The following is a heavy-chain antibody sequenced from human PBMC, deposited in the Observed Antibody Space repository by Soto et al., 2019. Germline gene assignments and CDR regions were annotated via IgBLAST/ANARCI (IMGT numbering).Heavy chain of an antibody. Sequence: ASVKVSFKASGYTFSSHAIHWVRQAPGQRLEWMGWINAGNGDTKYSQKFQGRVAITRDTSASSAYMELSTLRSEDTAVYYCARDGARIAVFGVVYYLDYWGQGNVVTVSS. V-gene: IGHV1-3*01. CDR2: INAGNGDT. CDR1: GYTFSSHA. D-gene: IGHD3-3*01. J-gene: IGHJ4*02. CDR3: ARDGARIAVFGVVYYLDY.